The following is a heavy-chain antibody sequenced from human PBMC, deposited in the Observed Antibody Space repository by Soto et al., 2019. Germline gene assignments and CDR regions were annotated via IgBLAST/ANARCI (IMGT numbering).Heavy chain of an antibody. J-gene: IGHJ4*02. V-gene: IGHV3-15*01. CDR1: GYTFNNAV. Sequence: PGGSLRLSCEASGYTFNNAVMTWARQAPGKGLEWVGRIRSNTYGGTTDYAAPVEGRFTISRDDSRSTVFLQMNSLKTEDSAVYYCTTENWGSFAYWGQGTRVTVSS. CDR2: IRSNTYGGTT. CDR3: TTENWGSFAY. D-gene: IGHD7-27*01.